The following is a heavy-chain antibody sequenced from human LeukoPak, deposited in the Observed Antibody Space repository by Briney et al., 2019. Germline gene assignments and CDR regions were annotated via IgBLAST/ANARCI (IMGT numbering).Heavy chain of an antibody. CDR2: ISYDGSNK. V-gene: IGHV3-30*03. CDR3: VRDGVGAPPFDY. CDR1: GFTFSSYG. D-gene: IGHD1-26*01. J-gene: IGHJ4*02. Sequence: GGSLRLSCAASGFTFSSYGMHWVRQAPGKGLEWVAVISYDGSNKYYADSVKGRFTISRDNAKNTLLLQMNSLRAEDTAVYYCVRDGVGAPPFDYWGQGVLVTVSS.